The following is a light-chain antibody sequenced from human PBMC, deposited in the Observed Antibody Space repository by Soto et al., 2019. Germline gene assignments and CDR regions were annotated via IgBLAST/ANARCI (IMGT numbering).Light chain of an antibody. V-gene: IGKV1-27*01. Sequence: DIQMTQSPSSLSASVGDRVTITCRASQAITDYLAWYQQKPGQVPNLMIFAASTLQSGVPSRFSVSGSGTYFTLTITGLKPEDVATYYCQNYNSAPWTFGQGTKVDIK. CDR1: QAITDY. CDR3: QNYNSAPWT. J-gene: IGKJ1*01. CDR2: AAS.